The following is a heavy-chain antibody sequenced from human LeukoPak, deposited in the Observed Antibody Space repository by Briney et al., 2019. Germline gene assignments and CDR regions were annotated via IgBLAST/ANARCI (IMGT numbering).Heavy chain of an antibody. CDR3: AKSGFTYGLHAFDV. Sequence: GGSLRLSCAASGFTFSSYAMSWVRQAPGKGLEWVSAINGGGGDTYYADSVMGRFTISRDNAKNTLYLPMNSLRDEDTAVYYCAKSGFTYGLHAFDVWGQGTMVTVSS. CDR1: GFTFSSYA. CDR2: INGGGGDT. J-gene: IGHJ3*01. V-gene: IGHV3-23*01. D-gene: IGHD5-18*01.